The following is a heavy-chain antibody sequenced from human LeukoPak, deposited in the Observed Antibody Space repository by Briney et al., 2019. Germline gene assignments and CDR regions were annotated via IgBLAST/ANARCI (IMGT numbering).Heavy chain of an antibody. CDR1: GYTFTSYG. D-gene: IGHD3-9*01. CDR2: ISAYNGNT. J-gene: IGHJ3*02. Sequence: ASVKVSCKASGYTFTSYGISWVRQAPGQGLEWMGWISAYNGNTNYAQKLQGRVTMTTDTSTSTAYMELRSLRSDDTAVYYCARAPYYDILTGYSLGAFDIWGQGTMVTVSS. CDR3: ARAPYYDILTGYSLGAFDI. V-gene: IGHV1-18*01.